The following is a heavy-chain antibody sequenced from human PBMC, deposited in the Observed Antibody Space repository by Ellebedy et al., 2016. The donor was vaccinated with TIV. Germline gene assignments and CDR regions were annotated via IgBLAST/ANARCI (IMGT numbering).Heavy chain of an antibody. Sequence: MPSETLSLTCTVSGGSTNTYYWTWIRQPPGKGLEYIGFVHYTGITNYNPSLRSRVTLSVDSFKNQFSLKLDSVTAADTAVYYCARDSKKGWAFDIWGQGTMVTVSS. CDR3: ARDSKKGWAFDI. CDR2: VHYTGIT. J-gene: IGHJ3*02. V-gene: IGHV4-59*12. CDR1: GGSTNTYY.